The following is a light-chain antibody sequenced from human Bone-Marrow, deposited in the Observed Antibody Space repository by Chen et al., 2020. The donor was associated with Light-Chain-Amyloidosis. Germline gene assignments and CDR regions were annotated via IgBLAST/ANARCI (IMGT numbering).Light chain of an antibody. V-gene: IGLV2-14*01. Sequence: QSALTQPASVSGSPGQSITISCTGTSSDVGGYNYVSCYQQHPGKAPKLMIYDVSYRPSGVYNRFSGSKSGNTASLTISGLQAEDEAHYYCSSYTSKNTWVFGGGTKLTVL. CDR2: DVS. CDR3: SSYTSKNTWV. J-gene: IGLJ3*02. CDR1: SSDVGGYNY.